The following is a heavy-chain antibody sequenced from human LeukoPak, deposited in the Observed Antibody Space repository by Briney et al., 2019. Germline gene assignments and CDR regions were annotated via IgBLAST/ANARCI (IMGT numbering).Heavy chain of an antibody. D-gene: IGHD3-22*01. CDR1: GFSFDDYA. V-gene: IGHV3-9*03. J-gene: IGHJ4*02. Sequence: AGGSLRLSCAASGFSFDDYAMHWVRQAPGKGLEWVSGITGNGGTLAYADSVKGRFTVSRDKAKSSLSLQMSSLRAEDIALYYCVRESGSYYFDYWGQGTLVTVSS. CDR3: VRESGSYYFDY. CDR2: ITGNGGTL.